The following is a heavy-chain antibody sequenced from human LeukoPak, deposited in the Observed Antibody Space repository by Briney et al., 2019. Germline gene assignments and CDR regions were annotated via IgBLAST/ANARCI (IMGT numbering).Heavy chain of an antibody. D-gene: IGHD1-7*01. V-gene: IGHV3-30*04. CDR1: GFTFSSHA. CDR2: ISYDGSNK. J-gene: IGHJ6*02. CDR3: ARDMRLELPASSGYYYGMDV. Sequence: TGRSLRLSCAASGFTFSSHAMHWVRQAPGKGLEWVAVISYDGSNKYYADSVKGRFTISRDNSKNSLYLQMNSLRAEDTAVYYCARDMRLELPASSGYYYGMDVWGQGTTVTVSS.